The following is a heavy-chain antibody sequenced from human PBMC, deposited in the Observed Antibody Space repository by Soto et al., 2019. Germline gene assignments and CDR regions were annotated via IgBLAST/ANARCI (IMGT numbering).Heavy chain of an antibody. CDR2: VWYDGRNK. J-gene: IGHJ4*02. D-gene: IGHD1-26*01. Sequence: QVQLVESGGGVVQPGRSLRLSCTASGFSFSTYGMQWVRQAPGKGLEWVALVWYDGRNKHYVDSVAGRFTISRDNSKNTLYLQMNSLRAEDTAVYYCARRGSGSYYDYWGQGTLVTVSS. CDR1: GFSFSTYG. V-gene: IGHV3-33*01. CDR3: ARRGSGSYYDY.